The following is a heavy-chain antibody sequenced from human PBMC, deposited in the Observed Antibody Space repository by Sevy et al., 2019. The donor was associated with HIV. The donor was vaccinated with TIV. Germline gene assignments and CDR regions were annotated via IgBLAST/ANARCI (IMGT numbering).Heavy chain of an antibody. CDR3: ARVDANYDKGFDP. Sequence: GGSLRLSCEASGFTFRSYEMNWVRQAPGKGLEWVSYISGSGSIIYYADSVKGLFTIYKDNAKNSLYMQMNSLRAEDTAVYYCARVDANYDKGFDPWGQGTLVTVSS. V-gene: IGHV3-48*03. CDR2: ISGSGSII. CDR1: GFTFRSYE. J-gene: IGHJ5*02. D-gene: IGHD3-22*01.